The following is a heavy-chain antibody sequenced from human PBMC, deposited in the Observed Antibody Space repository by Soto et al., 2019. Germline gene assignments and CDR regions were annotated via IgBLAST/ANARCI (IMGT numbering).Heavy chain of an antibody. D-gene: IGHD5-18*01. CDR2: INHDGGEK. CDR1: GFIINDYW. Sequence: GGSLRLSCAASGFIINDYWMTWVRQAPGKGLEWVGSINHDGGEKYYVDSVKGRFTMSRENDKNSLYLQMNSLRAEDSAVYYCVRDVGYGDYWGQGILVTVSS. CDR3: VRDVGYGDY. V-gene: IGHV3-7*05. J-gene: IGHJ4*02.